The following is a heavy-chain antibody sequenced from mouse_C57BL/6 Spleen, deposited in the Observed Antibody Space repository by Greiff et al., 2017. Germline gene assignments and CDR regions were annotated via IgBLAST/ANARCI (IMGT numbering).Heavy chain of an antibody. J-gene: IGHJ1*03. CDR3: TRGTASGYFDV. Sequence: VQLQQSGAELVRPGASVTLSCKASGYTFTDYEMHWVKQTPVHGLEWIGAIDPETGGTADNQKFKGKAILTADKSSSTAYMELRSLTSEDSAVYYCTRGTASGYFDVWGTGTTVTVSS. D-gene: IGHD3-3*01. CDR2: IDPETGGT. V-gene: IGHV1-15*01. CDR1: GYTFTDYE.